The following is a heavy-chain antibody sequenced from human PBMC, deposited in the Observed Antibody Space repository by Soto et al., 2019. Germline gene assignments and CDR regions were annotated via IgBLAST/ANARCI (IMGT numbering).Heavy chain of an antibody. D-gene: IGHD3-22*01. CDR3: AGMNYYDTSGYPFDY. J-gene: IGHJ4*02. CDR2: IYFRGTT. CDR1: GGSISSYY. Sequence: QVQLQESGPGLVKPSETLSLTCTVSGGSISSYYWSWIRQPPGKGLEWIGYIYFRGTTNYNPSLKSRVTMSADTSKNQFSLKLNSVTAADTAVYYCAGMNYYDTSGYPFDYWGQGMMVTVSS. V-gene: IGHV4-59*01.